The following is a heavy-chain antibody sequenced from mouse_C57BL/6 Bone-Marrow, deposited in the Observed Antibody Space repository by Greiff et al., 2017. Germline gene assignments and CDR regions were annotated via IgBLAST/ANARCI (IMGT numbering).Heavy chain of an antibody. CDR1: GYTFTGYG. J-gene: IGHJ2*01. Sequence: QVQLQQSGAELARPGASVKLSCKASGYTFTGYGISWVKQRTGQGLEWVGEIYTRSGNTYYNEKFKGKATMTADKSSSTSYMELRSLTSEDSAVYFCERSSTTGGATEYGGQGTTLTVSS. D-gene: IGHD1-1*01. V-gene: IGHV1-81*01. CDR3: ERSSTTGGATEY. CDR2: IYTRSGNT.